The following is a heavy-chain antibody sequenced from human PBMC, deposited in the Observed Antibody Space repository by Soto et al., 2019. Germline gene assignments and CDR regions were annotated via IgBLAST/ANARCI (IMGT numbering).Heavy chain of an antibody. CDR3: ARAVSSSWGFDY. CDR1: GFTFSSCA. V-gene: IGHV3-30-3*01. Sequence: QVQLVESGGGVVQPGRSLRLSCVASGFTFSSCAMHWVRQAPGKGLEWVAVISYDGSNKYYADSVKGRFTISRDNSKNTLYLQMNSLRAEDTSVYYCARAVSSSWGFDYWGQGTLVTVSS. J-gene: IGHJ4*02. D-gene: IGHD6-13*01. CDR2: ISYDGSNK.